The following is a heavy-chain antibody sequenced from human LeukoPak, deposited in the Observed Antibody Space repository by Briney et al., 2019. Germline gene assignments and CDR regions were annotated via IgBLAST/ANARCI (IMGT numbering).Heavy chain of an antibody. CDR2: FDPEDGET. Sequence: APVKVSCKVSGYTLTELSIHWVRQAPGKGLEWMGGFDPEDGETIYTQKFQGRVTMTEETSTDPAYMELSSLRSEDTAVYYCATYLGYCSGGRCYTFDYWGQGTLVTVSS. CDR3: ATYLGYCSGGRCYTFDY. CDR1: GYTLTELS. V-gene: IGHV1-24*01. J-gene: IGHJ4*02. D-gene: IGHD2-15*01.